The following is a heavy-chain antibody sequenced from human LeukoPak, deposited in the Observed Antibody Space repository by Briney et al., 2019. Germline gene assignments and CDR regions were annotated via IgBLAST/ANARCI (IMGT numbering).Heavy chain of an antibody. Sequence: PGGSLRLSCAASGFTFSSYSKNWVRQAPGKGLEWVSSISSSSSYIYYADSVKGRFTISRDNSKNTLYLQMNSLRPEDTAVYYCAKVRVGTAHFDYWGQGTLVTVSS. J-gene: IGHJ4*02. CDR1: GFTFSSYS. D-gene: IGHD2-15*01. V-gene: IGHV3-21*01. CDR3: AKVRVGTAHFDY. CDR2: ISSSSSYI.